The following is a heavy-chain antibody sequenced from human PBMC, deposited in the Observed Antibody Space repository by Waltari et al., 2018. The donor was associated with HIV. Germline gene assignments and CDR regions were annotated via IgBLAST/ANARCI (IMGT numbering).Heavy chain of an antibody. V-gene: IGHV3-23*01. CDR1: GFTFSSYA. Sequence: EVQLLESGGGLVQPGGSLRLACAASGFTFSSYAVSWVRPAPGKGLEWVSAISGSGGITYYADSVKGRFTISRDNSKNTLYLQMNSLRAEDTAVYYCAKRGRWFGDQGSAFDIWGQGTMVTVSS. CDR2: ISGSGGIT. D-gene: IGHD3-10*01. J-gene: IGHJ3*02. CDR3: AKRGRWFGDQGSAFDI.